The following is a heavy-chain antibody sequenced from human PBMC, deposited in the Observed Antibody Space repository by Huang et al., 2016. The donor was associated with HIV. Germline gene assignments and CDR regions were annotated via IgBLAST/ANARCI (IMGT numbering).Heavy chain of an antibody. V-gene: IGHV4-34*02. Sequence: QVQLQQWGAELLKPSETLSLTCAVSGGSFSGHYWTWIRQPPGRGLEWIGEIRDSGSTTHNPSLKSRVTISGDTSQSQFSLKLNSVTAADSAIYYCARMFKYDSGGYWGNDAFDIWGQGTMVTVSS. CDR3: ARMFKYDSGGYWGNDAFDI. CDR2: IRDSGST. CDR1: GGSFSGHY. J-gene: IGHJ3*02. D-gene: IGHD3-22*01.